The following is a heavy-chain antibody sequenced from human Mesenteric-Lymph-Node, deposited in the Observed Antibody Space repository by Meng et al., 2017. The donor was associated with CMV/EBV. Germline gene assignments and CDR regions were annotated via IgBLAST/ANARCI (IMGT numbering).Heavy chain of an antibody. J-gene: IGHJ4*02. V-gene: IGHV4-38-2*02. CDR2: IYHSGTT. CDR3: ARDDYCTSTSCPLYYFDY. Sequence: GSLRLSCTVSGYSINSDYYWGWIRQSPGKGLEWIGYIYHSGTTYYKSSLMSRVTISVDTSENQFSLKLSSVTAADTAVYYCARDDYCTSTSCPLYYFDYWGQGTLVTVSS. D-gene: IGHD2-2*01. CDR1: GYSINSDYY.